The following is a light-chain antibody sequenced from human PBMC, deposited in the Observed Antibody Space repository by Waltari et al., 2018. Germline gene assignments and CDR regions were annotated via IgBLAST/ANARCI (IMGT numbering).Light chain of an antibody. Sequence: QSVLTQPPSVSGAPGQRVTISCPGRSSHIGAGYDVHWYQQLPGTAPKLLIYGNSNRPSGVPDRFSGSKSGTSASLAITGLQAEDEADYYCQSYDSSLSGSVVFGGGTKLTVL. V-gene: IGLV1-40*01. J-gene: IGLJ2*01. CDR2: GNS. CDR3: QSYDSSLSGSVV. CDR1: SSHIGAGYD.